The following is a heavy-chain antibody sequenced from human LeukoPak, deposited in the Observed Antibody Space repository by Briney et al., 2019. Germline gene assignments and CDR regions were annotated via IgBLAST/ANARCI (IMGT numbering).Heavy chain of an antibody. Sequence: GGSLRLSCAASGFTFSSYWMLWVRQAPGKGLEWVANIKQDGSEKYYVDSVKGRFTISRDNAKNSLYLQMHSLRAEHTAVYYCARELQSQAVDMITFGGVSYWGQGTLVTVSS. V-gene: IGHV3-7*01. CDR2: IKQDGSEK. J-gene: IGHJ4*02. CDR1: GFTFSSYW. CDR3: ARELQSQAVDMITFGGVSY. D-gene: IGHD3-16*01.